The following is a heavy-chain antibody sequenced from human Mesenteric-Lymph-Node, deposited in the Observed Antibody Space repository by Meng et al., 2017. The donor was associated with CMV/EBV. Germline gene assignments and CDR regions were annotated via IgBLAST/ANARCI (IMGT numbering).Heavy chain of an antibody. J-gene: IGHJ5*02. CDR1: GGSISSGDYY. Sequence: SETLSLTCTVSGGSISSGDYYWSWIRQPPGKGLEWIGYIYYSGSTYYNPSLKSRVTISVDTSKNQFSLKLSSVTAADTAVYYCARDRYGDLRGNWFDPWGQGTLVTVSS. CDR3: ARDRYGDLRGNWFDP. V-gene: IGHV4-30-4*08. CDR2: IYYSGST. D-gene: IGHD4-17*01.